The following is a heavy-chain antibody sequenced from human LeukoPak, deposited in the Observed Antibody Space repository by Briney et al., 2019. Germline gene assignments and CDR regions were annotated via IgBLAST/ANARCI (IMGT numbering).Heavy chain of an antibody. CDR2: INPVSGAT. J-gene: IGHJ4*02. V-gene: IGHV1-2*02. D-gene: IGHD4-23*01. Sequence: ASVEVSCKASGYTFTGDFMHWVRQAPGQRLEWMGWINPVSGATNFAQSFQGRVIMTRNTSISTAYMELSRLRSDDTAVYYCARSDTVVSPDYWGQGTLVTVSS. CDR1: GYTFTGDF. CDR3: ARSDTVVSPDY.